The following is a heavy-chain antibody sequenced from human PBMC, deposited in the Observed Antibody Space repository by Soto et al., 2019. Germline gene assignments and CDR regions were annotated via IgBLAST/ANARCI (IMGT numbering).Heavy chain of an antibody. V-gene: IGHV1-18*01. D-gene: IGHD3-22*01. Sequence: ASVKVSCKASGYTFTSYGISWVRQAPGQGLEWMGWISAYNCNTNYAQKLQGRVTVTTDTSTSTAYMELRSLRSDDTAVYYCARDAPLRHYYDSSGYPPPGLGAFDIWGQGTMVTVSS. J-gene: IGHJ3*02. CDR1: GYTFTSYG. CDR2: ISAYNCNT. CDR3: ARDAPLRHYYDSSGYPPPGLGAFDI.